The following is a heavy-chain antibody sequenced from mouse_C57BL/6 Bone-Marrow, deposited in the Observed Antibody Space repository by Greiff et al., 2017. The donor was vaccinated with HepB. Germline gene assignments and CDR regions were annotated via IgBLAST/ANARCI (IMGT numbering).Heavy chain of an antibody. CDR2: ISGGGGNT. J-gene: IGHJ4*01. CDR3: ARLMITTGYYYAMDY. CDR1: GFTFSSYT. D-gene: IGHD2-4*01. V-gene: IGHV5-9*01. Sequence: EVMLVESGGGLVKPGGSLKLSCAASGFTFSSYTMSWVRQTPEKRLEWVATISGGGGNTYYPDSVKGRFTISRDNAKKTLYLQMSSLRSEDTALCYCARLMITTGYYYAMDYWGQGTSVTVSS.